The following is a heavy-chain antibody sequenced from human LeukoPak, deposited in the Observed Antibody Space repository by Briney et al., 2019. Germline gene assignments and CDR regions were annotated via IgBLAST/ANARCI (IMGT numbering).Heavy chain of an antibody. J-gene: IGHJ6*02. CDR3: ARHKSTVVAYYYYGMDV. CDR1: GGSISSYY. D-gene: IGHD2-15*01. Sequence: SETLSLTCTVSGGSISSYYWSWIRQPAGKGLEWIGYINYSGSTNYNPSLKSRVTISVDTSKNQFSLKLSSVTAADTAVYYCARHKSTVVAYYYYGMDVWGQGTTVTVSS. V-gene: IGHV4-59*08. CDR2: INYSGST.